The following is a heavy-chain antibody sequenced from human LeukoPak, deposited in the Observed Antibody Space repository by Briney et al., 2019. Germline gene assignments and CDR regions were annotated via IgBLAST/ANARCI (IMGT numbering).Heavy chain of an antibody. V-gene: IGHV3-53*01. CDR3: ASGPHRREEWLLPYNWFDP. Sequence: PGGSLRLSCAASGFTVSNNYMSWVRQAPGKGLEWVSVIYSGGSTYYADSVKGRFTISRDTSKNTLSLQMNSLRAEDTAVYYCASGPHRREEWLLPYNWFDPWGQGTLVTVSS. D-gene: IGHD3-3*01. CDR2: IYSGGST. CDR1: GFTVSNNY. J-gene: IGHJ5*02.